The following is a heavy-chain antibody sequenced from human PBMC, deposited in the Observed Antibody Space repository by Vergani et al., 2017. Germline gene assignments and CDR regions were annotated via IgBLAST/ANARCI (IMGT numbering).Heavy chain of an antibody. Sequence: VQLLESGGGSVQPGESLRLSCAGSGFTLSSHAMHWVRQAPGKGLEWVAFIWYDGSKEYYADSVKGRFTISRDNSKNTLYLQMNNLRAADTAVYYCAKGGGSSWAFDPWGQGTLVTVSS. CDR2: IWYDGSKE. V-gene: IGHV3-30*02. J-gene: IGHJ5*02. CDR1: GFTLSSHA. CDR3: AKGGGSSWAFDP. D-gene: IGHD6-13*01.